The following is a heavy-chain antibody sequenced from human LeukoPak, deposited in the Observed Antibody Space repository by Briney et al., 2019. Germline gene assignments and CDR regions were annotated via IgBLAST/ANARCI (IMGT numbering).Heavy chain of an antibody. CDR1: GYTFTSYY. CDR3: ARRNGYSSSWYPYYYYYYMDV. CDR2: INPSGGST. V-gene: IGHV1-46*01. J-gene: IGHJ6*03. Sequence: GASVKVSCKASGYTFTSYYMHWVRQAPGQGLEWMGIINPSGGSTSYAQKFQGRATMTRDTSTSTVYMELSSLRSEDTAVYYCARRNGYSSSWYPYYYYYYMDVWGKGTTVTVSS. D-gene: IGHD6-13*01.